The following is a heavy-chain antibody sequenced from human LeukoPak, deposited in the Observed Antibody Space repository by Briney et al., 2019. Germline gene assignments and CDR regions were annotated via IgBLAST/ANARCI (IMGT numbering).Heavy chain of an antibody. Sequence: PSGTLSLTCAVSGGSISSSNWWSWVRQPPGKGLEWIGEIYHSGSTNHNPSLKSRVTISVDKSKNQFSLKLSSVTAADTAVYYCARDTGGFLEWGTDPFDIWGQGTMVTVSS. CDR1: GGSISSSNW. CDR3: ARDTGGFLEWGTDPFDI. CDR2: IYHSGST. V-gene: IGHV4-4*02. J-gene: IGHJ3*02. D-gene: IGHD3-3*01.